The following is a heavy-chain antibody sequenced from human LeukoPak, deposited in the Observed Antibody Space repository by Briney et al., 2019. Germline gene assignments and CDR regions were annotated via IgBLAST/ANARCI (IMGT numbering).Heavy chain of an antibody. CDR3: ARAPFWSGYYYYYYYYMDV. CDR1: GGSISSSSYY. D-gene: IGHD3-3*01. CDR2: IYYSGST. V-gene: IGHV4-39*01. J-gene: IGHJ6*03. Sequence: PSETLSLTCTVSGGSISSSSYYWGWIRQPPGKGLEWIGGIYYSGSTYYNPSLKSRVTISVDTSKNQFSLKLSSVTAADTAVYYCARAPFWSGYYYYYYYYMDVWGKGTTVTVSS.